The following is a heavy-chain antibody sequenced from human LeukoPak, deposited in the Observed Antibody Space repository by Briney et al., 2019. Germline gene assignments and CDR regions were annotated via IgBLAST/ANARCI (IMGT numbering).Heavy chain of an antibody. D-gene: IGHD1-26*01. Sequence: PSETLSLTCTVSGASLSSRSYYWGWSRQPPGKGLEWIGNIYYSGSTYYNPSLKSRITMSVDTSKNQFSLKLSSVTATDTAVYYCATHSGSYYRPLDYWGQGTLVTVSS. CDR2: IYYSGST. J-gene: IGHJ4*02. CDR3: ATHSGSYYRPLDY. V-gene: IGHV4-39*01. CDR1: GASLSSRSYY.